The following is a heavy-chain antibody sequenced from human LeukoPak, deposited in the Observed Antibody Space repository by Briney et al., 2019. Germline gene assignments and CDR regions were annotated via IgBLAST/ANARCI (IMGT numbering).Heavy chain of an antibody. CDR1: GGSISSYY. V-gene: IGHV4-59*01. CDR3: ARSIYYGSGSYNYDY. D-gene: IGHD3-10*01. J-gene: IGHJ4*02. Sequence: SETLSLTCTVSGGSISSYYWSWIRQPPGKGLEWIGYIYYSGSTNYNPSLKSRVTISVDTSKNQFSLKLSSVTAADTAVYYCARSIYYGSGSYNYDYWGQGTLVTVSS. CDR2: IYYSGST.